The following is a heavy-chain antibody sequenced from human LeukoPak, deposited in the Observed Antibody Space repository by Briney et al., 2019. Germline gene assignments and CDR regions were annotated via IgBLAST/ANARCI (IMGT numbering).Heavy chain of an antibody. CDR3: ARLTGDSSGYYNGGY. CDR1: GGSISSSSYY. CDR2: IYYSGGT. V-gene: IGHV4-39*01. D-gene: IGHD3-22*01. J-gene: IGHJ4*02. Sequence: KTSETLSLTCTVSGGSISSSSYYWGWIRQPPGKGLEWIGSIYYSGGTYYNPSLKSRVTISVDTSKNQFSLKLSSVTAADTAVYYCARLTGDSSGYYNGGYWGQGTLVTVSS.